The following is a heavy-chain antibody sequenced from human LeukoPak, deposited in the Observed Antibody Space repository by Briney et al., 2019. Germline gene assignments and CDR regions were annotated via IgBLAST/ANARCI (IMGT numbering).Heavy chain of an antibody. J-gene: IGHJ5*02. Sequence: PSETLSLTRTVSGGSISSYNWSWIRQPPGKGLEWIGYIYYSGSTNYNPSLKSRVTISVDTSKNQFSLKLSSVTAADTAVYYCAGTTVRGNWFDPWGQGTLVTVSS. CDR2: IYYSGST. D-gene: IGHD4-17*01. CDR3: AGTTVRGNWFDP. V-gene: IGHV4-59*01. CDR1: GGSISSYN.